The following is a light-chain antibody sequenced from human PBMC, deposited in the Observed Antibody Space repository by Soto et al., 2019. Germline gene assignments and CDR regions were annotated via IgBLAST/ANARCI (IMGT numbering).Light chain of an antibody. CDR2: DAS. CDR3: QQCSSWPYT. V-gene: IGKV3-11*01. J-gene: IGKJ2*01. Sequence: EIVLTQSPATLSLSPGERVTLSCRASQSVSRSLAWYQQKPGQAPRLLIYDASNRATGIPARFSGSGSGTDFSLTSSSLAPEDFAVYYCQQCSSWPYTFGPGTKLDFK. CDR1: QSVSRS.